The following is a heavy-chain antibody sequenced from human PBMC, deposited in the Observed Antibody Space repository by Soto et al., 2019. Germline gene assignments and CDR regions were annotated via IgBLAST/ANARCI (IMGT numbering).Heavy chain of an antibody. V-gene: IGHV4-39*01. J-gene: IGHJ5*02. CDR3: ARHIRRRGVGRFGELWFDP. CDR2: IYYSGST. CDR1: GGSISSSSYY. D-gene: IGHD3-10*01. Sequence: QLQLQESGPGLVKPSETLSLTCTVSGGSISSSSYYWGWIRQPPGKGLEWIGSIYYSGSTYYNPSLKSRVTVSVDTSKNKFSLKLSSVTAADTAVYYCARHIRRRGVGRFGELWFDPWGQGTLVTVSS.